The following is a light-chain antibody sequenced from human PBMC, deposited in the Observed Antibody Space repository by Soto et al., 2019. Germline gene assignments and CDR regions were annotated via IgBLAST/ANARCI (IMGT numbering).Light chain of an antibody. J-gene: IGLJ2*01. CDR1: SSNIGSNY. CDR3: AAWDDSRRGVV. CDR2: RNN. V-gene: IGLV1-47*01. Sequence: QSVLTQPPSASGTPGQRVTISCSGSSSNIGSNYVYWYQQLPGTAPKLLIYRNNQRPSGVPDRFSGSKSGASASLAISRLRSEDEADYYCAAWDDSRRGVVFGGGTKLTVL.